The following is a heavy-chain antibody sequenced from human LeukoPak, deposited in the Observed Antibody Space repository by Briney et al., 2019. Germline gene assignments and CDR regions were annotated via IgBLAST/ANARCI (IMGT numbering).Heavy chain of an antibody. V-gene: IGHV4-59*01. CDR3: GGGPSSSWVDY. D-gene: IGHD6-13*01. Sequence: SETLSLTCTVSCGSINTYYWTWIRHPPAKGLEWIGYIYYSGSTDFTPSLKSRVTISVETSKNQFSLKLSSVTAADTAVYYCGGGPSSSWVDYWGQGTLVTGSS. J-gene: IGHJ4*02. CDR2: IYYSGST. CDR1: CGSINTYY.